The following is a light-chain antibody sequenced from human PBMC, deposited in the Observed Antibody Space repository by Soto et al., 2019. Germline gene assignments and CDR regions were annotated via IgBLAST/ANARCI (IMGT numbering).Light chain of an antibody. CDR1: QGISRY. CDR2: AAS. CDR3: QQYYSYSWT. J-gene: IGKJ1*01. Sequence: AIRMTQSPSSFSASTGDRVTITCRASQGISRYLAWYQQKPGKAPKLLIYAASTLQSGVPSRFSGSGSGTDFTLTINCLQSEDFATYYCQQYYSYSWTFGQGTKVEIK. V-gene: IGKV1-8*01.